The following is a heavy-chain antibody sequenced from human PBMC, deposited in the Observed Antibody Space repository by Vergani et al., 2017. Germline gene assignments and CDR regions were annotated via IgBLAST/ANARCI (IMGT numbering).Heavy chain of an antibody. D-gene: IGHD1-7*01. CDR2: SYYSGST. J-gene: IGHJ4*02. Sequence: QLQLQESGPGLAKPSETLSLTCTVSGGSISSSSYYWGWLRQPPGKGLEWIGSSYYSGSTYYNPSLKSRVTISVDTSKNQFALNLSSGTAADTAWYYCASVARITGITISVYWGQGTLVTVPS. CDR3: ASVARITGITISVY. V-gene: IGHV4-39*07. CDR1: GGSISSSSYY.